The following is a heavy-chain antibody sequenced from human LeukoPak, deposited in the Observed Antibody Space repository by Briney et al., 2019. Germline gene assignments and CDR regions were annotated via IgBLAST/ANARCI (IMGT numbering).Heavy chain of an antibody. CDR2: IGTAGDT. CDR3: ARGYHGSADF. Sequence: PGGSLRPSCEASGFTFSSYDMHWDRQSPGKGLEWVSLIGTAGDTYYADSMKGRFTISRENAKNSLYLQMNSLRVGDTAVYYCARGYHGSADFWGQGILVTVSS. J-gene: IGHJ4*02. CDR1: GFTFSSYD. V-gene: IGHV3-13*04. D-gene: IGHD3-10*01.